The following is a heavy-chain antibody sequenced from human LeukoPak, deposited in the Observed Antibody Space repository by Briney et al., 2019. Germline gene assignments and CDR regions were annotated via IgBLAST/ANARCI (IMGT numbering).Heavy chain of an antibody. D-gene: IGHD4-17*01. CDR1: GGSTSSYY. Sequence: SETLSLTCTVSGGSTSSYYWSWIRQLPGKGPEWIGYIYYSGSTNYNPSLKSRVTISVDTSKNQFSLKLSSVTAADTAVYYCARATTVTTGLDYWGQGTLVTVSS. CDR3: ARATTVTTGLDY. V-gene: IGHV4-59*08. CDR2: IYYSGST. J-gene: IGHJ4*02.